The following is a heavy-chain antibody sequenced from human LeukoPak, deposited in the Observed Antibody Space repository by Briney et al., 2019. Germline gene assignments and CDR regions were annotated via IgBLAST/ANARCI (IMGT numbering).Heavy chain of an antibody. Sequence: PGGSLRLSCAASGFTFSSYWMHWVRLTPGKGLEWVAVISFDGNNKFYADSVKGRFTISRDSSRNTLYLQMNSLRAEDTAVYSCTRGPRPLRYCSGGSCPSYYSGMDVWGQGTTVTVSS. CDR3: TRGPRPLRYCSGGSCPSYYSGMDV. D-gene: IGHD2-15*01. CDR1: GFTFSSYW. V-gene: IGHV3-30*03. J-gene: IGHJ6*02. CDR2: ISFDGNNK.